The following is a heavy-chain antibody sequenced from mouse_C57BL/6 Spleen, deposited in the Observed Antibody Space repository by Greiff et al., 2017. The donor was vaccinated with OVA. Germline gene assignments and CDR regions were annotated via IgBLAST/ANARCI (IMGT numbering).Heavy chain of an antibody. CDR3: VRGPLDYAMDY. Sequence: EVQLVESGGGLVQPKGSLKLSCAASGFSFNTYAMNWVRQAPGKGLEWVARIRSKSNNYATYYADSVKDRFTISRDDSESMLYLQMNNLKTEDTAMYYCVRGPLDYAMDYWGQGTSVTVSS. D-gene: IGHD3-3*01. CDR1: GFSFNTYA. CDR2: IRSKSNNYAT. V-gene: IGHV10-1*01. J-gene: IGHJ4*01.